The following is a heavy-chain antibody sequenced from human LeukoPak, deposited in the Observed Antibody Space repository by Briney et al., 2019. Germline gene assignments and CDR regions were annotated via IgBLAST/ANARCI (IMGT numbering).Heavy chain of an antibody. Sequence: GGSLRLSCAASGFSFDEFAMHWVRRAPGKGLEWVSGISAISASTGYADSAEGRFSISRDNAENSLYLQMNSLRTEDTALYFCAKDIWRGGSPAYMGGWGKLVSVTVSS. D-gene: IGHD2-2*01. V-gene: IGHV3-9*01. CDR2: ISAISAST. CDR3: AKDIWRGGSPAYMGG. J-gene: IGHJ6*03. CDR1: GFSFDEFA.